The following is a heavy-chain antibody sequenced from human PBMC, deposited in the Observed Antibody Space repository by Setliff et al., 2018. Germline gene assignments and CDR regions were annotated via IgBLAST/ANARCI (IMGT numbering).Heavy chain of an antibody. CDR3: ARDRVYYGMDV. V-gene: IGHV3-20*04. CDR2: INWSGGSR. CDR1: GFTFDVSG. Sequence: GSLRLSCGTSGFTFDVSGMSWVRQAPGKGLEWVSSINWSGGSRAYADSVKGRFTISRDNAKNSLYLQMNSLRAEDTAVYYCARDRVYYGMDVWGQGTTVTVSS. D-gene: IGHD3-10*01. J-gene: IGHJ6*02.